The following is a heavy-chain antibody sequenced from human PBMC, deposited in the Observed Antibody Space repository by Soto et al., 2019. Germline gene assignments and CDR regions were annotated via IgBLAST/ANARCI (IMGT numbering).Heavy chain of an antibody. Sequence: EVQLVESGGGLVKPGGSLRLSCAASGFTFSSYSMNWVRQAPGKGLEWVSSISSSSSYIYYADSVKGRFTISRDNAKNSLYLQMNSLRAEDTAVYYCARGGYCSGGSCSYYYYYGMDVWGQGTTVTVSS. CDR2: ISSSSSYI. V-gene: IGHV3-21*01. D-gene: IGHD2-15*01. CDR3: ARGGYCSGGSCSYYYYYGMDV. CDR1: GFTFSSYS. J-gene: IGHJ6*02.